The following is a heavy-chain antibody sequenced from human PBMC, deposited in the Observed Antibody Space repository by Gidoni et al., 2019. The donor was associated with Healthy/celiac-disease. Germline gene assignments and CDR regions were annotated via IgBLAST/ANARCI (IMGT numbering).Heavy chain of an antibody. Sequence: EVQLVESGGGLVQHGRSLRLSCAASGVPFDDYAMHWVRQAPGKGLEWVSGISWNSGSIGYADSVKGRFTISRDNAKNSLYLQMNSLRAEDTALYYCAKGLGSGWSDYWGQGTLVTVSS. D-gene: IGHD6-19*01. V-gene: IGHV3-9*01. CDR3: AKGLGSGWSDY. J-gene: IGHJ4*02. CDR1: GVPFDDYA. CDR2: ISWNSGSI.